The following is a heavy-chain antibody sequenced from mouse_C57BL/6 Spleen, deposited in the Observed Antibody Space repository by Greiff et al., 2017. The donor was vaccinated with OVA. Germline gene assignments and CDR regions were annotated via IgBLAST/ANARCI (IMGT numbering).Heavy chain of an antibody. V-gene: IGHV1-22*01. CDR2: INPNNGGT. CDR3: ARAIYYDYDGYFDV. J-gene: IGHJ1*03. Sequence: LVEPGASVKMSCKASGYTFTDYNMHWVKQSHGKSLEWIGYINPNNGGTSYNQKFKGKATLTVNKSSSTAYMELRSLTSEDSAVYYCARAIYYDYDGYFDVWGTGTTVTVSS. D-gene: IGHD2-4*01. CDR1: GYTFTDYN.